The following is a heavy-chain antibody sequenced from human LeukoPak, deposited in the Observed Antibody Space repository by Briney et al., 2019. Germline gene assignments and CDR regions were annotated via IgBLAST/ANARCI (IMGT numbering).Heavy chain of an antibody. CDR3: ARELTTFYYDISGYYGHAFDI. CDR1: GFTISSNY. J-gene: IGHJ3*02. Sequence: GGSLRLSCAASGFTISSNYMSWVRQAPGKGLEWVSVIYSGGGTYYADSVKGRFTISRDNSKNTLFLQMNSLRAEDTAVYYCARELTTFYYDISGYYGHAFDIWGQGTWSPSLQ. D-gene: IGHD3-22*01. V-gene: IGHV3-66*01. CDR2: IYSGGGT.